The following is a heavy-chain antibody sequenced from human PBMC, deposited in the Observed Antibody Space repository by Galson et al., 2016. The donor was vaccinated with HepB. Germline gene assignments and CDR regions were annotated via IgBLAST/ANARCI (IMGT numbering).Heavy chain of an antibody. CDR3: AAAVAGNFDY. CDR2: ISAYNGNT. CDR1: GYTFTSYG. Sequence: KASGYTFTSYGITWVRQAPGQGLEWMGWISAYNGNTNYAQKLQGRVTMTTDTSTSTAYMELRSLRSDDTAVYYCAAAVAGNFDYWGQGILVTVSS. D-gene: IGHD6-19*01. V-gene: IGHV1-18*04. J-gene: IGHJ4*02.